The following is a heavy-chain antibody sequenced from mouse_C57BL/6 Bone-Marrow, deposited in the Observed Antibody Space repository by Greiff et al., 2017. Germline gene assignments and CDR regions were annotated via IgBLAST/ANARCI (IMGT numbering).Heavy chain of an antibody. CDR2: IYPGSGST. V-gene: IGHV1-55*01. Sequence: QVQLKQPGAELVKPGASVKMSCKASGYTFTSYWITWVKQRPGQGLEWIGDIYPGSGSTNYNEKFKSKATLTVDTSSSTAYMQLSSLTSEDSAVYYGARRHNYYAMDYWGQGTSVTVSS. J-gene: IGHJ4*01. CDR1: GYTFTSYW. CDR3: ARRHNYYAMDY. D-gene: IGHD3-1*01.